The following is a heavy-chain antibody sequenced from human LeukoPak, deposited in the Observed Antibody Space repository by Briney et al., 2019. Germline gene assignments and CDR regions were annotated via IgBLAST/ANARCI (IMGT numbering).Heavy chain of an antibody. V-gene: IGHV3-21*01. Sequence: PGGSLRLSCAAFGFTFSSYSMNWVRQAPGKGLEWVSSIISSSSYIYYADSVKGRFTISRDNAKNSLYLQMNSLRAEDTAVYYCARDQVAPTPLGYYYYGMDVWGKGTTVTVSS. J-gene: IGHJ6*04. D-gene: IGHD2-15*01. CDR3: ARDQVAPTPLGYYYYGMDV. CDR2: IISSSSYI. CDR1: GFTFSSYS.